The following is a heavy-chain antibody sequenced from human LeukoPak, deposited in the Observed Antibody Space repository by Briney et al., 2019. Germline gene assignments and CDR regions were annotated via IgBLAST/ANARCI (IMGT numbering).Heavy chain of an antibody. Sequence: PSETLSLTCSVSGGSIGRGSYYWGWIRQSPGKGLEWIGSIYYSGSTNYNPSLKSRVTISVDTSKNQFSLKLSSVTAADTAVYYCARLAGSYYPPFAFDIWGQGTMVTVSS. CDR2: IYYSGST. J-gene: IGHJ3*02. CDR1: GGSIGRGSYY. V-gene: IGHV4-39*01. D-gene: IGHD1-26*01. CDR3: ARLAGSYYPPFAFDI.